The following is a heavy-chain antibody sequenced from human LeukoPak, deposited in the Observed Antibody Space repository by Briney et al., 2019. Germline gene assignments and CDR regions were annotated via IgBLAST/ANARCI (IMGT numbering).Heavy chain of an antibody. CDR2: IYYSGST. D-gene: IGHD3-10*01. CDR3: ARVNSMYYYGSGKRPYLDY. J-gene: IGHJ4*02. CDR1: GGSITSSSYY. V-gene: IGHV4-39*07. Sequence: SETLSLTCSVSGGSITSSSYYWGWIRQPPEKGLEWIGSIYYSGSTYYNPSLKSRVTISVDTSKNQFSLKLSSVTAADTAVYYCARVNSMYYYGSGKRPYLDYWGQGTLVSVSS.